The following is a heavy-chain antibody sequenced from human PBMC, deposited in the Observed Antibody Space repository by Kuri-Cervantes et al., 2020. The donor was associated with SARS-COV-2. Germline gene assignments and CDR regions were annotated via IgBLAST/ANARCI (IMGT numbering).Heavy chain of an antibody. CDR2: ISSSSSYI. CDR1: GYSISSGYY. CDR3: ARTSTWSIYFDY. V-gene: IGHV3-21*01. J-gene: IGHJ4*02. D-gene: IGHD2-8*02. Sequence: GGSLRLSCTVSGYSISSGYYWGWIRQPPGKGLEWVSSISSSSSYIYYADSVKGRFTISRDNAKNSLYLQMNSLRAEDTAVYYCARTSTWSIYFDYWGQGTLVTVSS.